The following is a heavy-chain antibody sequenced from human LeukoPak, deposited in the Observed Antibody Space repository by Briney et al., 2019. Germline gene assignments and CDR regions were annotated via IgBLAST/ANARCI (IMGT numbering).Heavy chain of an antibody. J-gene: IGHJ5*02. CDR2: IYHSGST. CDR1: GGSISSSSYY. CDR3: ARRFHDYGDP. Sequence: SETLSLTCTVSGGSISSSSYYWGWIRQPPGKGLEWIGSIYHSGSTYYNPSLKSRVTISVDTSKNQFSLKLSSVTAADTAVYYCARRFHDYGDPWGQGTLVTVSS. D-gene: IGHD4-17*01. V-gene: IGHV4-39*01.